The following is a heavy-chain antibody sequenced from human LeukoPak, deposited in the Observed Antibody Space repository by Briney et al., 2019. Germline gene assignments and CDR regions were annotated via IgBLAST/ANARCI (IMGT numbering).Heavy chain of an antibody. V-gene: IGHV4-34*01. CDR2: INHGGST. CDR1: GGSFSGYY. CDR3: ATANWARGDFDY. Sequence: SETLSLTCAVYGGSFSGYYWSWIRQPPGKGLEWIGEINHGGSTNYNPSLKSRVTISVDTSKNQFSLKLSSVTAADTAVYYCATANWARGDFDYWGQGTLVTVSS. D-gene: IGHD7-27*01. J-gene: IGHJ4*02.